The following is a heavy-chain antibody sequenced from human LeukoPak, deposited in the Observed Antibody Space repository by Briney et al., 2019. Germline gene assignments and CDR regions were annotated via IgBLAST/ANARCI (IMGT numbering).Heavy chain of an antibody. Sequence: GGSLRLSCAASGFPFSRNDMSWARQAPGKGLEWVSSISGSGDRTYYADSVKGRFTISRDTSKNTLYLEMNSLRVEDAAVYYCAKYRGFGDSYDSWGQGTLVTVSS. D-gene: IGHD3-10*01. V-gene: IGHV3-23*01. CDR3: AKYRGFGDSYDS. CDR1: GFPFSRND. J-gene: IGHJ4*02. CDR2: ISGSGDRT.